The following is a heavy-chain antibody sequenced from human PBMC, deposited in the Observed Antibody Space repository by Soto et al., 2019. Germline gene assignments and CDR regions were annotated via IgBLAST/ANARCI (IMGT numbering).Heavy chain of an antibody. D-gene: IGHD1-20*01. J-gene: IGHJ4*02. CDR3: VRWGPDNTWDY. V-gene: IGHV3-33*01. Sequence: HPGGSLRLSCVASGFTFRSNGMHWVRQAPGKGLEWVAVIWYDGSNMYYADSVKGRFTISRDNSKNTLYLQRNSLRAEDTAVYYCVRWGPDNTWDYWGQGTQVTVSS. CDR1: GFTFRSNG. CDR2: IWYDGSNM.